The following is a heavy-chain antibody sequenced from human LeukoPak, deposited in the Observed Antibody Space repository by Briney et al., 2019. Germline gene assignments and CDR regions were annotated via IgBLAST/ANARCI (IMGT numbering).Heavy chain of an antibody. CDR2: INSDGSST. CDR3: ARVPYSSGWSVASFDY. D-gene: IGHD6-19*01. V-gene: IGHV3-74*01. CDR1: GFTFSSYW. Sequence: GSLRLSCAASGFTFSSYWMHWVRQAPGKGLVWVSRINSDGSSTSYADSVKGRFTISRDNAKNTLYLQMNSLRAEDTAVYYCARVPYSSGWSVASFDYWGQGTLVTVSS. J-gene: IGHJ4*02.